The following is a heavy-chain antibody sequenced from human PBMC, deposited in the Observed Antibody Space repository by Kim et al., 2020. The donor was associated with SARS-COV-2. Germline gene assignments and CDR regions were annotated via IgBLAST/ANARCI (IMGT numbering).Heavy chain of an antibody. CDR2: IWYDGSNK. CDR3: ARDQIGEVYGMDV. J-gene: IGHJ6*02. D-gene: IGHD3-10*01. V-gene: IGHV3-33*01. CDR1: GFTFSSYG. Sequence: GGSLRLSCAASGFTFSSYGMHWVRQAPGKGREWLAVIWYDGSNKYYADSVKGRFTISRDNSKNTLYLQMNSLRAEDTAVYYCARDQIGEVYGMDVWGQGT.